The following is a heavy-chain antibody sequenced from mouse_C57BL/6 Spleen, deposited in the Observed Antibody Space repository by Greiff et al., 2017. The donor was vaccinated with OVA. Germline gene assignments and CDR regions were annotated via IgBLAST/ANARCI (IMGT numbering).Heavy chain of an antibody. D-gene: IGHD2-4*01. V-gene: IGHV3-6*01. J-gene: IGHJ3*01. CDR2: ISYDGSN. Sequence: EVKVEESGPGLVKPSQSLSLTCSVTGYSITSGYYWNWIRQFPGNKLEWMGYISYDGSNNYNPSLKNRISITRDTSKNQFFLKLNSVTTEDTATYYCARDPDYDEGFAYWGQGTLVTVSA. CDR1: GYSITSGYY. CDR3: ARDPDYDEGFAY.